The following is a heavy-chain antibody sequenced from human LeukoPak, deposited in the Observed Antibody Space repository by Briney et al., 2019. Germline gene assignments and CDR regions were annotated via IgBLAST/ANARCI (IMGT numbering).Heavy chain of an antibody. CDR2: IYYSGRT. Sequence: SETLSLTCTVSGGSISSGSYYWGWIRQPPGKGLEWIGSIYYSGRTFYNPSLKSRVTISVDMSKNQFSLRLSSVTAADTAVYYCARSPITIFGVVLRYYFDYWGQGTLVTVSS. V-gene: IGHV4-39*01. CDR3: ARSPITIFGVVLRYYFDY. J-gene: IGHJ4*02. CDR1: GGSISSGSYY. D-gene: IGHD3-3*01.